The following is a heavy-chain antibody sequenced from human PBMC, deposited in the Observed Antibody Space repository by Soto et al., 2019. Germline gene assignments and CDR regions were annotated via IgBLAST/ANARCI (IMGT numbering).Heavy chain of an antibody. Sequence: QIQLVQSGVEVKKPGASVKVSCKASGYTFTNYAISWVRQAPGQGLEWMGWISAYNVNKDYAQKFQGRLTVTTDTTTTTTYMELRGQRSDDTDVYYCARDRDPADYWGQGTLVTVSS. J-gene: IGHJ4*02. CDR2: ISAYNVNK. D-gene: IGHD2-21*02. CDR1: GYTFTNYA. CDR3: ARDRDPADY. V-gene: IGHV1-18*01.